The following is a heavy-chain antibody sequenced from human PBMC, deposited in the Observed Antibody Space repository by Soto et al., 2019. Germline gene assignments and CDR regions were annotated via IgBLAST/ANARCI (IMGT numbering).Heavy chain of an antibody. V-gene: IGHV1-69*06. CDR1: GGTFNSYA. J-gene: IGHJ4*02. Sequence: QVQLVQSGAEVKKPGSSVKVSCKTSGGTFNSYAISWVRQAPGQGLEWMGSIVPIFATATYAQKFQGRVTITADRSTYTTYMELSRLTSEDTAVYYCARDSRPAVAPSTTAEFDYWGQGTLVTVSS. D-gene: IGHD2-15*01. CDR3: ARDSRPAVAPSTTAEFDY. CDR2: IVPIFATA.